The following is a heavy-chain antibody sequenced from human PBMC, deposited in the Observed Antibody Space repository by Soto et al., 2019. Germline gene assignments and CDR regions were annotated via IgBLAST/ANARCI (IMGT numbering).Heavy chain of an antibody. Sequence: GASVKVSCKASGYTFTSYGISWVRQAPGQGLEWLGRISAYHDETNYAQNLQGRVTITTDKSTSTAYMELNSLRSEDTAVYYCARDSGNQLLIDYWGQGTLVTVSS. CDR3: ARDSGNQLLIDY. D-gene: IGHD2-2*01. V-gene: IGHV1-18*01. CDR1: GYTFTSYG. J-gene: IGHJ4*02. CDR2: ISAYHDET.